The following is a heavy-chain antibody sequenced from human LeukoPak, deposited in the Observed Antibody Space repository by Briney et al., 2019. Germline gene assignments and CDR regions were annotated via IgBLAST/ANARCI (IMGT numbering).Heavy chain of an antibody. Sequence: GGSLRLSCAASGFTFSSYGMHWVRQAPGKGLEWVAFIRYDGSNKYYADSVKGRFTISRDSSKNTLYLQMNSLRAEDTAVYYCASGIGYSSLYYFDYWGQGTLVTVSS. D-gene: IGHD5-18*01. CDR3: ASGIGYSSLYYFDY. CDR2: IRYDGSNK. CDR1: GFTFSSYG. V-gene: IGHV3-30*02. J-gene: IGHJ4*02.